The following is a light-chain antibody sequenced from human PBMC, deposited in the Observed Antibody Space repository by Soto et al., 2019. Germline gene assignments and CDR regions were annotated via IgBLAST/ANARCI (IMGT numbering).Light chain of an antibody. CDR3: QQYNHWPWT. V-gene: IGKV3-15*01. CDR2: GAS. J-gene: IGKJ1*01. CDR1: QSVDIN. Sequence: TQSPDTLSLSPVERATLSFRASQSVDINLSWYQQKAGQAPRLLVYGASTKATDMKGRLSGRGSGTEFTLTINKLQSEDFAVYYCQQYNHWPWTLAQGTKVDI.